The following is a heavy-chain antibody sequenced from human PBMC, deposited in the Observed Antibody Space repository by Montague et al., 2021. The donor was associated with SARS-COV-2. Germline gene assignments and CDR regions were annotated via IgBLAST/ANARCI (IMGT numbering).Heavy chain of an antibody. CDR3: ARKTIYFDY. J-gene: IGHJ4*02. D-gene: IGHD1/OR15-1a*01. Sequence: SETLSLTCTVSGDSISRSNWWTWVRQPPGKGLEWIGEIYHSGSPNYNPSLKSRVTISVDRSKSQFFLNLRSVTAADTAVYYCARKTIYFDYWGQGTLVTVSS. CDR1: GDSISRSNW. V-gene: IGHV4-4*02. CDR2: IYHSGSP.